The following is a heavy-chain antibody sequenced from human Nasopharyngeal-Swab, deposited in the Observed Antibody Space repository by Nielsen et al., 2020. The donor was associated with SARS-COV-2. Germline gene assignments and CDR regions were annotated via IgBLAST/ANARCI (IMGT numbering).Heavy chain of an antibody. D-gene: IGHD6-19*01. CDR3: ARSCSSGPIDYYFDY. J-gene: IGHJ4*02. CDR1: GGSINNYY. V-gene: IGHV4-4*07. CDR2: IYFSGST. Sequence: SETLSLTCSVSGGSINNYYWSWIRQPAGKGLEWIGRIYFSGSTNYNPSLKSRVTMSVDMSKNQFSLKLSSVTAADTAVYYCARSCSSGPIDYYFDYWGQGTLVTVSS.